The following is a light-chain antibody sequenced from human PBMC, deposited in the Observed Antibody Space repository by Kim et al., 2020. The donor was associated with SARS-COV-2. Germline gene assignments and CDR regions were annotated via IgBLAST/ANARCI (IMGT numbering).Light chain of an antibody. CDR2: GAA. V-gene: IGKV3-15*01. Sequence: EIVMTQSPATLSVSPGERATLSCRASQSIAGSLAWYQQNPGQAPTLLIYGAATRATGIPARFSGSRSGTEFTLTISSLQSEDFAVYYCQQYNNCPLTFGQGTKVDIK. CDR1: QSIAGS. J-gene: IGKJ1*01. CDR3: QQYNNCPLT.